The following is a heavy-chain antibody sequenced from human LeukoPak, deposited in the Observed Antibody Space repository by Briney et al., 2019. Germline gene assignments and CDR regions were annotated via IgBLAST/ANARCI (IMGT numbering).Heavy chain of an antibody. J-gene: IGHJ6*02. CDR2: IYYSGST. CDR1: GGSISSYY. V-gene: IGHV4-59*01. Sequence: SETLSLTCTVSGGSISSYYWSWIRQPPGKGLEWIGYIYYSGSTNYNPSLKSRVTISVDTSKNQFSLKLSSVTAADTAVYYCARGREYYCGMDVWGQGTTVTVSS. CDR3: ARGREYYCGMDV.